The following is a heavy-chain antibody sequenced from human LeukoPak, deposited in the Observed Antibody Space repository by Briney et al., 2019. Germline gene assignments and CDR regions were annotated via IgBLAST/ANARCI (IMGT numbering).Heavy chain of an antibody. CDR1: GDSVSTNNAA. J-gene: IGHJ4*02. D-gene: IGHD6-19*01. Sequence: SQTLSLTCAISGDSVSTNNAAWHWLRQSPSRGLEWLGRAYYRSKWYYDYAVSAKSRITINPDTSKNHFSLQLNSVTPEDTAVYYCARDPGAGDFDYWARGTLVTVSS. CDR3: ARDPGAGDFDY. V-gene: IGHV6-1*01. CDR2: AYYRSKWYY.